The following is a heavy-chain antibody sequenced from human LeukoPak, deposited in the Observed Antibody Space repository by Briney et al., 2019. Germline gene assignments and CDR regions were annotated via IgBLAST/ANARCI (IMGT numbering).Heavy chain of an antibody. CDR2: INPNSGGT. CDR3: ARTAARRFDY. V-gene: IGHV1-2*02. D-gene: IGHD6-6*01. Sequence: GASVKVSCKASGYTFTSYYMHWVRQAPGQGLEWMGWINPNSGGTNYAQKFQGRVTMTRDTSTSTVYMELSSLRSDDTAVYYCARTAARRFDYWGQGTLVTVSS. CDR1: GYTFTSYY. J-gene: IGHJ4*02.